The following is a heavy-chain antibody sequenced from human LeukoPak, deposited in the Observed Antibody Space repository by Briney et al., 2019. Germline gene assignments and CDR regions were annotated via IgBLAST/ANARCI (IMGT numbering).Heavy chain of an antibody. CDR1: GYTFTGYY. V-gene: IGHV1-2*02. D-gene: IGHD2-2*01. Sequence: ASVKVSCKASGYTFTGYYMHWVRQAPGQGLEWMGWINPNSGGTNYAQKFQGRVTMTRDTSISTAYMELSRLRSDDTAVYYCARGKVLGYCSSTSCFEYFDYWGQGTLVTVSS. J-gene: IGHJ4*02. CDR2: INPNSGGT. CDR3: ARGKVLGYCSSTSCFEYFDY.